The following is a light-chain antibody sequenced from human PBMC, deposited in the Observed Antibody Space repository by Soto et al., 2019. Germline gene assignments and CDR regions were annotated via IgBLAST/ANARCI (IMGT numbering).Light chain of an antibody. CDR1: NSDVGGYNY. J-gene: IGLJ2*01. Sequence: QSLLTQPASLSGSPGQSITISCTGTNSDVGGYNYVTWYQQHPGKAPKLLIYEVFNRPSGVSNRFSGSRSGNTSALTISGLQAEDNAYYYCSSYRSSSTPRVFGRGTKLTVL. V-gene: IGLV2-14*01. CDR3: SSYRSSSTPRV. CDR2: EVF.